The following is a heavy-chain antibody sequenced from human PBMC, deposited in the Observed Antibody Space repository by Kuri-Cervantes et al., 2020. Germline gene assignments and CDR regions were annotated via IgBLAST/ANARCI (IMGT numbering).Heavy chain of an antibody. J-gene: IGHJ4*02. Sequence: GGSLRLSCAASGFTFSTSAMAWVRQAPGKGLESVSIIYSGDNTYYADSVKGRFTISRDNSQNTLYLQMNSLRVEDTAIYYCASLMSSSYFDYWGQGILVTVSS. CDR1: GFTFSTSA. V-gene: IGHV3-23*01. D-gene: IGHD6-6*01. CDR3: ASLMSSSYFDY. CDR2: IYSGDNT.